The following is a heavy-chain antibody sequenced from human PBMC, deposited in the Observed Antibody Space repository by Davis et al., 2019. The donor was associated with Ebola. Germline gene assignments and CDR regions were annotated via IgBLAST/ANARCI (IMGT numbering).Heavy chain of an antibody. CDR3: ARVFQRLRGYTYSYGMDV. V-gene: IGHV3-30*03. J-gene: IGHJ6*02. Sequence: GGSLRLSCAASGFTFSNYAMHWVRQAPGKGLEWVAVISNDGRNKYYADSVKGRFTISRDDSKNTLYLQMNSLRAEDTAVYYCARVFQRLRGYTYSYGMDVWGQGTTVTVSS. CDR1: GFTFSNYA. CDR2: ISNDGRNK. D-gene: IGHD5-18*01.